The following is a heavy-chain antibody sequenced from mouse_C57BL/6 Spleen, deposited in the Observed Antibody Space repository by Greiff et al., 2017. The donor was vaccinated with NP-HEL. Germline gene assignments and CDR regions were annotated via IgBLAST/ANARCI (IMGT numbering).Heavy chain of an antibody. J-gene: IGHJ1*03. V-gene: IGHV8-12*01. CDR3: ARSLYYYGSNWYFDV. CDR1: GFSLSTSGMG. Sequence: QVTLKVSGPGILQSSQTLSLTCSFSGFSLSTSGMGVSWIRQPSGKGLEWLAHIYWVDDKRYNPSLKGRLTISKDTSRNQVFLKITSVDTADTATYYCARSLYYYGSNWYFDVWGTGTTVTVSS. D-gene: IGHD1-1*01. CDR2: IYWVDDK.